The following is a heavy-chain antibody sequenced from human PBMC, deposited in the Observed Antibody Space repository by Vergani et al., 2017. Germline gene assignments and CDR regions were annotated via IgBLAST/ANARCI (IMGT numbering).Heavy chain of an antibody. CDR2: IYYSGST. Sequence: QLQLQESGPGLVKPSETLSLTCTVSGGSISSSSYYWGWIRQPPGKGLEWIGSIYYSGSTYYNPSLKSRVTISVDTSKNQFSLKLSSVTAADTAVYYCARDSGSVNAFDIWGQGTMVTVSS. D-gene: IGHD1-26*01. CDR3: ARDSGSVNAFDI. CDR1: GGSISSSSYY. V-gene: IGHV4-39*07. J-gene: IGHJ3*02.